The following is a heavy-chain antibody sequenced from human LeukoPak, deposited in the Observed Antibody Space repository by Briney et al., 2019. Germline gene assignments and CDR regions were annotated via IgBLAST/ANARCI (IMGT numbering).Heavy chain of an antibody. CDR2: INPNSGGT. V-gene: IGHV1-2*02. J-gene: IGHJ4*02. CDR1: GYTFTGYY. D-gene: IGHD3-22*01. Sequence: ASVKVSCKASGYTFTGYYMHWVRQAPGQGLEWMGWINPNSGGTNYAQKFQGRVTMTRDTSISTAYMELSRLRSDDTAVYYCASQTHYDSSGYYTPQFDYWGQGTLVTVSS. CDR3: ASQTHYDSSGYYTPQFDY.